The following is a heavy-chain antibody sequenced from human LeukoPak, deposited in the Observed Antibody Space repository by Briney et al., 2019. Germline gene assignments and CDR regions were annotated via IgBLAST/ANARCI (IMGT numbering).Heavy chain of an antibody. V-gene: IGHV3-66*01. CDR3: ARVISEDAFDI. J-gene: IGHJ3*02. Sequence: GGSLRLSCAASGFTVSSNYMSWVRQAPGKGLEWVSVIYSGGSTYYADSVKGRFTISRDNSKNTLYLQMNSLRAEDTAVYYCARVISEDAFDIWGQGTMVTVSS. CDR2: IYSGGST. CDR1: GFTVSSNY.